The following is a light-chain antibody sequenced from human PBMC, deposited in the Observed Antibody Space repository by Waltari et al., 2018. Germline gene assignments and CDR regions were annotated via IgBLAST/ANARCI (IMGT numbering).Light chain of an antibody. Sequence: QSVLTQPPSASGTPGQSVTISCSGSNSNIGSNTVYWYQQLQAPAPRLLIYSNVRRPSGVPDRFSGAKSGASAALAISGLQSEDEADYYCATWDDRLTGVLFGGGTKVTVL. V-gene: IGLV1-44*01. CDR1: NSNIGSNT. J-gene: IGLJ3*02. CDR2: SNV. CDR3: ATWDDRLTGVL.